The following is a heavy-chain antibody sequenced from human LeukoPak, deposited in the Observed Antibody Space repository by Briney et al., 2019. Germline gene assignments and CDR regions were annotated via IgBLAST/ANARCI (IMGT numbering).Heavy chain of an antibody. CDR3: AREGYCSGGRCSDAFDI. Sequence: GASVKVSCKASGYTFTGYYMHWVRQAPGQGLEWMGWINPNSGGTNYAQKFQGRVTMTRDTSISTVYMELSRLRSDDTAVYYCAREGYCSGGRCSDAFDIWGQGTMVTVSS. CDR1: GYTFTGYY. V-gene: IGHV1-2*02. J-gene: IGHJ3*02. CDR2: INPNSGGT. D-gene: IGHD2-15*01.